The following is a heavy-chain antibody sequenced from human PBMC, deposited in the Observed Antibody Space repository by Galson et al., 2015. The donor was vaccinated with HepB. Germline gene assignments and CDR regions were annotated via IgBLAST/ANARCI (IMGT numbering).Heavy chain of an antibody. J-gene: IGHJ6*02. Sequence: PALVKPTQTLTLTCTFSGFSLSTSGMRVSWIRQPPGKALEWLARIDWDDDKFYSTSPKTRLTISKDTSKNQVVLTMTNMDPVDTATYYCARYPIAAAGAGGMDVWGQGTTVTVSS. CDR1: GFSLSTSGMR. CDR3: ARYPIAAAGAGGMDV. V-gene: IGHV2-70*04. D-gene: IGHD6-13*01. CDR2: IDWDDDK.